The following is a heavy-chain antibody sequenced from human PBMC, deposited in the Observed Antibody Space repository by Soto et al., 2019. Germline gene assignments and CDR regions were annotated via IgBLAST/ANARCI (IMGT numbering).Heavy chain of an antibody. D-gene: IGHD5-18*01. Sequence: SETLSLTCTVSGGSIISYYWSWIRQPPGKGLEWIGYIYYSGSTNYNPSLKSRVTISVDTSKNQFSLKLSSVTAADTAVYYCARVGGGYSYGTGAFDIWGQGTMVTVSS. J-gene: IGHJ3*02. V-gene: IGHV4-59*01. CDR3: ARVGGGYSYGTGAFDI. CDR1: GGSIISYY. CDR2: IYYSGST.